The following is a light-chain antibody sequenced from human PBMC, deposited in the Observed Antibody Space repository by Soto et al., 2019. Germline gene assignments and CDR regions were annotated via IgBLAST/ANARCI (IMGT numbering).Light chain of an antibody. CDR3: QQYNSYWT. J-gene: IGKJ1*01. CDR1: QSISSW. CDR2: DAS. V-gene: IGKV1-5*01. Sequence: DIQMTQSPSTLSASVGDRVTITCRASQSISSWLAWYQQKPGKAPKLLIYDASSLESGVPSRFSGSGSGTEFTLTISSLQPDDFATYYCQQYNSYWTLRQGTKADIK.